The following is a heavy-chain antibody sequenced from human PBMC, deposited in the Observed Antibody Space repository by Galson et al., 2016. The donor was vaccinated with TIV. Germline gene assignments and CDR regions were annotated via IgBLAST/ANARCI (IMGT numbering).Heavy chain of an antibody. CDR3: ARDGEVGSSDCDH. V-gene: IGHV1-46*01. D-gene: IGHD2-21*01. J-gene: IGHJ4*02. CDR1: GYTFTGYF. Sequence: QSGAEVKKPGESLKISCKASGYTFTGYFIHWVRQAPGQGLEWMGIINPSGGSTSYAQKFQGRVTMTRVTSTSTGYMELSSLRSEDTAVYYCARDGEVGSSDCDHWGQGTLVSVSS. CDR2: INPSGGST.